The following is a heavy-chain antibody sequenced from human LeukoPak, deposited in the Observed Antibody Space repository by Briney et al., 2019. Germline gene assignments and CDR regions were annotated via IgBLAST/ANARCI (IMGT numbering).Heavy chain of an antibody. Sequence: GGSLRLSCAASGFTFSSYWMSWVRQAPGKGLEWVANIKQDGSEKYYVDSVKGRFTISRDNAKNSLYLQMNSLRAEDAAVYYCARDSSEGGGYFDYWGQGTLVTVSS. CDR1: GFTFSSYW. D-gene: IGHD1-26*01. CDR3: ARDSSEGGGYFDY. J-gene: IGHJ4*02. CDR2: IKQDGSEK. V-gene: IGHV3-7*01.